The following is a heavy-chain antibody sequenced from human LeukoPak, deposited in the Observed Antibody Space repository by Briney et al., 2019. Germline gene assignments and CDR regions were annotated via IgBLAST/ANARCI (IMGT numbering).Heavy chain of an antibody. J-gene: IGHJ4*02. Sequence: GASLRLSCAASGFTFSNYAMSWVRQAPGKGLELVSAVSGRDDSTYYADSVKGRFTISRDNSKNTLYLQMNSLRAEDTAVYFFAKWTEYDILTGYYDSDYWGQGTLVTVSS. CDR3: AKWTEYDILTGYYDSDY. V-gene: IGHV3-23*01. D-gene: IGHD3-9*01. CDR2: VSGRDDST. CDR1: GFTFSNYA.